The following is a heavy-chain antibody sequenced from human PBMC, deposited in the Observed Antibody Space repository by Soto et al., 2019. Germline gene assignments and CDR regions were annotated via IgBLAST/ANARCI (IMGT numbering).Heavy chain of an antibody. CDR2: IVVGSGNT. CDR3: AARSPSYYDFWSGYSNNYYGMDV. J-gene: IGHJ6*02. CDR1: GFTFTSSA. V-gene: IGHV1-58*01. D-gene: IGHD3-3*01. Sequence: GASVKVSCKASGFTFTSSAVQWVRQARGQRLEWIGWIVVGSGNTNYAQKFQERVTITRDMSTSTAYMELSSLRSEDTAVYYCAARSPSYYDFWSGYSNNYYGMDVWGQGTTVTVPS.